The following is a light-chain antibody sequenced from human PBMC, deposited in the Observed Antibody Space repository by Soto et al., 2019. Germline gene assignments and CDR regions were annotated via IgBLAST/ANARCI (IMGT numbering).Light chain of an antibody. CDR2: GST. V-gene: IGLV1-40*01. CDR1: SSNIGATYD. CDR3: AAWDDSLNGWV. Sequence: QSVLTQPPSVSGAPGQRVTISCAGSSSNIGATYDVHWYQQLPGTAPKLLIYGSTNRPSGVPDRFSGSKSGASTSLAITGLQAEDEAHYYCAAWDDSLNGWVFGGGTKLTVL. J-gene: IGLJ3*02.